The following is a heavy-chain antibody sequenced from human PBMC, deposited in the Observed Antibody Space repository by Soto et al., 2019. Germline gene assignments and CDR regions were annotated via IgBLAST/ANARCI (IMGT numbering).Heavy chain of an antibody. J-gene: IGHJ5*02. CDR1: GYSFTSYW. V-gene: IGHV5-51*01. D-gene: IGHD3-10*01. Sequence: PGESLKISCKGSGYSFTSYWICWVRQLPGKGLEWMGIIYPGDSDTRYSPSFQGQVTISADKSISTAYLQWSSLKASDTAMYYCARLTTMVRGAPRWFDPWGQGTLVTVSS. CDR2: IYPGDSDT. CDR3: ARLTTMVRGAPRWFDP.